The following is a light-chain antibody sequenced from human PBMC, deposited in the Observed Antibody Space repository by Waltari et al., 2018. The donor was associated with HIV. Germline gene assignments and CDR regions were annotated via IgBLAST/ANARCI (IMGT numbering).Light chain of an antibody. Sequence: QSALTQPRSVSGSPGQSVTIPCTGTSSDAGGYNYVSWYQQNPGKAPKFIIYDVTKRPSGVPDRFSGSKSGNTASLTISGLQAEDEADYYCCSYAGNYPVLFGGGTKLTVL. J-gene: IGLJ3*02. V-gene: IGLV2-11*01. CDR1: SSDAGGYNY. CDR3: CSYAGNYPVL. CDR2: DVT.